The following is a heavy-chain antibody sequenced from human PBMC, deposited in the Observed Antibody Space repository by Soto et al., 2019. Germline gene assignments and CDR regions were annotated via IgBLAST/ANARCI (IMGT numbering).Heavy chain of an antibody. CDR1: GYTFTSYD. J-gene: IGHJ6*03. Sequence: QVQLVQSGAEVKKPGASVKVSCKASGYTFTSYDINWVRQATGQGLEWMGWMNPNSGNTGYAQKFQGRVTMTRNTSISTADMELSSLRSEDTAVYYCARAPRLYSSSWYYYYYYMDVWGKGTTVTVSS. CDR3: ARAPRLYSSSWYYYYYYMDV. CDR2: MNPNSGNT. D-gene: IGHD6-13*01. V-gene: IGHV1-8*01.